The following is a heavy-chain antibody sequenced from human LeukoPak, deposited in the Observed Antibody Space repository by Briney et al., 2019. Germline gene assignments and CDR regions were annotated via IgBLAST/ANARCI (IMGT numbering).Heavy chain of an antibody. CDR1: GYTFTSHC. CDR2: INPSGGST. Sequence: ASVKVSCKASGYTFTSHCAHWVRQAPGQGLEWMGIINPSGGSTSYAQKFQGRVTMTRDTSTSTVYMELSSLRSEDTAVYYCASQLHSSGYYSTPPDYWGQGTLVTVSS. V-gene: IGHV1-46*01. CDR3: ASQLHSSGYYSTPPDY. J-gene: IGHJ4*02. D-gene: IGHD3-22*01.